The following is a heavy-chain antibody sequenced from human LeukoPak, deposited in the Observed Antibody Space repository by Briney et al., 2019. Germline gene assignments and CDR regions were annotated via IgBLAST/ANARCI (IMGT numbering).Heavy chain of an antibody. Sequence: PGGSRRLSCAASGFTFSNAWMSWVRQAPGKGLEWVGRIKSKPDGGTTDYAAPVKGRFTISRDDSKNTLYLQMNSLKTEDTAVYYCTTDGFGEQLAVFDYWGQGILVTVSS. CDR1: GFTFSNAW. D-gene: IGHD6-6*01. CDR3: TTDGFGEQLAVFDY. CDR2: IKSKPDGGTT. J-gene: IGHJ4*02. V-gene: IGHV3-15*01.